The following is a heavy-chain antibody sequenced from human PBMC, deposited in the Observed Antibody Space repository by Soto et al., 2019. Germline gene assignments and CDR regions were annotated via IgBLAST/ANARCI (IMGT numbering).Heavy chain of an antibody. CDR2: ISGSGGST. D-gene: IGHD3-10*01. Sequence: LRLSCAASGFTFSSYAMSWVRHAPVNGLEWVSAISGSGGSTYYADSVKGRFTISRDNSKNTLYLQMNSLRAEDTAVYYCANSREYYGSGSPKRGDIWGQGTMVTVSS. V-gene: IGHV3-23*01. J-gene: IGHJ3*02. CDR1: GFTFSSYA. CDR3: ANSREYYGSGSPKRGDI.